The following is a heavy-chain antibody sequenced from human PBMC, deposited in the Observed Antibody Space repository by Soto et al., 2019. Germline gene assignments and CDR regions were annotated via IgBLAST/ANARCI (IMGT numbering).Heavy chain of an antibody. D-gene: IGHD3-22*01. CDR2: ISGSGGST. CDR3: AKDYWWDSSATIVDVTPALDAFGI. V-gene: IGHV3-23*01. Sequence: PGGSLRLSCAASGFTFSSYAMSWVRQAPGKGLEWVSAISGSGGSTYYADSVKGRFTISRDNSKNTLYLQMNSLRAEDTAVYYCAKDYWWDSSATIVDVTPALDAFGIWGQGTMVTVSS. CDR1: GFTFSSYA. J-gene: IGHJ3*02.